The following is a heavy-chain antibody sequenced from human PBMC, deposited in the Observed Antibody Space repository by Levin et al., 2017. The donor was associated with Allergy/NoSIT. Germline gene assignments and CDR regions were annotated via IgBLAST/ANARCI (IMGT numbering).Heavy chain of an antibody. CDR1: GFTFSSYG. J-gene: IGHJ4*02. CDR2: IWYDGSNK. V-gene: IGHV3-33*01. CDR3: ARDPPQITFGGVIAYPDY. D-gene: IGHD3-16*02. Sequence: GGSLRLSCAASGFTFSSYGMHWVRQAPGKGLEWVAVIWYDGSNKYYADSVKGRFTISRDNSKNTLYLQMNSLRAEDTAVYYCARDPPQITFGGVIAYPDYWGQGTLVTVSS.